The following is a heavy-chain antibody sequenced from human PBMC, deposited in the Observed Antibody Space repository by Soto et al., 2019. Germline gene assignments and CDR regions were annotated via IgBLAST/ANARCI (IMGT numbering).Heavy chain of an antibody. Sequence: QVQLVQSGAEVKKPGSSVKVSCKASGGTFSSYAISWVRQAPGLGLEWMGGIIPISGTANYAQKFKGRVTITADESTSTAYMELSSLRSKDTAVYYCARSQGSTTSLEIYYYYYYGMDVWGQGTTVTVSS. CDR3: ARSQGSTTSLEIYYYYYYGMDV. J-gene: IGHJ6*02. CDR2: IIPISGTA. D-gene: IGHD2-2*01. V-gene: IGHV1-69*01. CDR1: GGTFSSYA.